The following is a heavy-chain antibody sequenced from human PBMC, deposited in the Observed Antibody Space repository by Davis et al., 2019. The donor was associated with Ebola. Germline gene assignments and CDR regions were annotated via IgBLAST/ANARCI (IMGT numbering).Heavy chain of an antibody. D-gene: IGHD6-6*01. CDR3: ARGLQQVVRLDP. Sequence: MPSETLSLTCAVYGGSFSGYYWSWIRQPPGKGLEWIGEINHSGSTNYNPSLKSRVTISVDTSKNQFSLKLSSVTSADTAVYYCARGLQQVVRLDPWGQGTLVTVSS. J-gene: IGHJ5*02. V-gene: IGHV4-34*01. CDR1: GGSFSGYY. CDR2: INHSGST.